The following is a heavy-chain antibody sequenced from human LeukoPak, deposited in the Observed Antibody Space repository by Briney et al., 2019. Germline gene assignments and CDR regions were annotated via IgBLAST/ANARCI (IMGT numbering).Heavy chain of an antibody. J-gene: IGHJ6*03. V-gene: IGHV3-48*03. CDR2: ISSSGSTI. CDR1: GFTFSSYG. D-gene: IGHD4-11*01. CDR3: ARDQVKGMNYYYYMDV. Sequence: GGSLRLSCAASGFTFSSYGMNWVRQAPGKGLEWVSYISSSGSTIYYADSVKGRFTISRDNAKNSLYLQMNSLRAEDTAVYYCARDQVKGMNYYYYMDVWGKGTTVTVSS.